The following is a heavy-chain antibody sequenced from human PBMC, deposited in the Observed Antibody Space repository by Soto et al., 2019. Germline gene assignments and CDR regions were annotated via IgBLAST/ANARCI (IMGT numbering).Heavy chain of an antibody. CDR2: INEDESEK. D-gene: IGHD4-4*01. CDR3: ARGDFYSGDL. Sequence: EVQLVESGGGLVQPGGSLRLSCVASGFTFRSYWMSWVRQAPGKGLEWVANINEDESEKNYVDSVKGRFTISRDNAKKSLYLQMNSLRAEDTAMYFCARGDFYSGDLWGQGTLVTVSP. CDR1: GFTFRSYW. J-gene: IGHJ5*02. V-gene: IGHV3-7*05.